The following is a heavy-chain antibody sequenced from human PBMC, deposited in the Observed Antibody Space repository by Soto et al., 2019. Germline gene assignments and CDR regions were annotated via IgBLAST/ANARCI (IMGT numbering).Heavy chain of an antibody. D-gene: IGHD3-16*01. CDR2: IYPGDSDT. Sequence: PGESLKISCQGSGYSFANYWIAWVRQMPGKGLEWVGVIYPGDSDTRYSPSFRGQVTISADKSISHVYLQWSSLKASDTAMYYCARNRLPQYSYVIDVWGQGTLATVSS. J-gene: IGHJ4*03. CDR1: GYSFANYW. CDR3: ARNRLPQYSYVIDV. V-gene: IGHV5-51*01.